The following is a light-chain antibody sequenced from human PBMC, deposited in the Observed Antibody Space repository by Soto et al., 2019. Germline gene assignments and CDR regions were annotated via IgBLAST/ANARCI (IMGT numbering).Light chain of an antibody. J-gene: IGLJ1*01. Sequence: QSVLTQPASVSGSPGQSITISCTGTSSDVGGYNYVSWYQQHPGKAPKLMIYDVSERPSGVPDRFSGSKSGNTASLTISGLQAEDEADYYCCSYAGSYTSYVFGTGTKVTVL. CDR2: DVS. CDR3: CSYAGSYTSYV. V-gene: IGLV2-11*01. CDR1: SSDVGGYNY.